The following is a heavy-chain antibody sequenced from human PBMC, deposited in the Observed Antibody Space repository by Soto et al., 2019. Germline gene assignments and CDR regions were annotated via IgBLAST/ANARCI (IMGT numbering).Heavy chain of an antibody. D-gene: IGHD6-19*01. J-gene: IGHJ4*02. CDR1: GFTFSSYG. CDR2: ISYDGSNK. Sequence: QVQLVESGGGVVQPGRSLRLSCAASGFTFSSYGMHWVRQAPGKGLEWVAVISYDGSNKYCADSVKGRFTISRDNSKNSLYLQVNRLRAEDTAVYYCAKSGTRGSSGWYDYWGQGTLVTVSS. V-gene: IGHV3-30*18. CDR3: AKSGTRGSSGWYDY.